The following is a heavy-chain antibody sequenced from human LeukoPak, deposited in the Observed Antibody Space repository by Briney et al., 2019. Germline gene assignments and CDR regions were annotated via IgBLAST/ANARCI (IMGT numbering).Heavy chain of an antibody. Sequence: PGRSLRLSCAASGFTFSSYAMHWVRQAPGKGLEWVAVISYDGSNKYYADSVKGRFTISRDNSKNTLYLQMNSLRAEDTAVYYCARHGIAVADYFDYWGQGTLVTVSS. CDR2: ISYDGSNK. D-gene: IGHD6-19*01. V-gene: IGHV3-30-3*01. CDR3: ARHGIAVADYFDY. J-gene: IGHJ4*02. CDR1: GFTFSSYA.